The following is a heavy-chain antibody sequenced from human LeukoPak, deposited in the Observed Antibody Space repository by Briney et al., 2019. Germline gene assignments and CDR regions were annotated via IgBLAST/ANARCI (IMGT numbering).Heavy chain of an antibody. CDR1: GFTISNSNYA. CDR2: ISYDGSNK. Sequence: PGRSLRLSCAASGFTISNSNYAMHWVRQAPGKGLEWVAVISYDGSNKYYADSVKGRFTFSRDNFKNMLYLQMNSLRAEDTAVYYCARAILRPGFDYWGQGTLVTVSS. V-gene: IGHV3-30*04. CDR3: ARAILRPGFDY. J-gene: IGHJ4*02. D-gene: IGHD2-2*02.